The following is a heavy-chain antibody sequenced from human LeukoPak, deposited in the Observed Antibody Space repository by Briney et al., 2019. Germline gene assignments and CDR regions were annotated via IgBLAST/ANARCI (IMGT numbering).Heavy chain of an antibody. CDR1: GYTFTSYG. D-gene: IGHD3-16*01. V-gene: IGHV1-2*04. J-gene: IGHJ4*02. CDR3: ARGARPYYDYVWGSLFYFDY. Sequence: APVKVSCKASGYTFTSYGISWVRQAPGQGLEWMGWINPNSGGTNYAQKFQGWVTMTRDTSISTAYMELSRLRSDDTAVYYCARGARPYYDYVWGSLFYFDYWGQGTLVTVSS. CDR2: INPNSGGT.